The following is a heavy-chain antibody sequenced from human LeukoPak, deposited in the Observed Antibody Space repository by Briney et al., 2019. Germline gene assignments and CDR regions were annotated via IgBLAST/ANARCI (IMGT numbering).Heavy chain of an antibody. V-gene: IGHV3-21*01. Sequence: GGSLRLSCAASGFDFSKYTMSWVRQAPGKGLEWVSSISSGSRRIHYADSMRGRFTISRDNAKNSLFLQMSSLRAEDTAVYFCARGVPSGVDYFDYWGQGTLVTVSS. D-gene: IGHD6-19*01. CDR3: ARGVPSGVDYFDY. CDR2: ISSGSRRI. CDR1: GFDFSKYT. J-gene: IGHJ4*02.